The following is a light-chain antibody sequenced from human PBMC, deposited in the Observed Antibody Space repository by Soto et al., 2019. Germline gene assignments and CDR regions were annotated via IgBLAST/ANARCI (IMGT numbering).Light chain of an antibody. V-gene: IGKV1-5*03. J-gene: IGKJ1*01. Sequence: DIQMTQSPSTLSASVGDRVTITCRASQSISSWLAWYQQKPGKAPNLLIYKASSLESGVPSRFSGSGSGTEFTLTISSLQPDDFAPYYCQQYNSYWWTFGQGTKVEIK. CDR2: KAS. CDR3: QQYNSYWWT. CDR1: QSISSW.